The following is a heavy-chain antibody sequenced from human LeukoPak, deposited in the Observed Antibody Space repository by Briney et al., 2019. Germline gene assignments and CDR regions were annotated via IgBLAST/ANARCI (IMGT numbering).Heavy chain of an antibody. CDR1: GFMFRSFE. J-gene: IGHJ4*02. CDR3: ALLAVVSDFDY. D-gene: IGHD3-3*01. Sequence: GGSLRLSCAASGFMFRSFEMYWVRQAPGKGLEWVAYISSGASTMYYADSVKGRFTISRDDAKNSLFLQMNSLRAEDTAVYYCALLAVVSDFDYWGQGTLVTVSS. V-gene: IGHV3-48*03. CDR2: ISSGASTM.